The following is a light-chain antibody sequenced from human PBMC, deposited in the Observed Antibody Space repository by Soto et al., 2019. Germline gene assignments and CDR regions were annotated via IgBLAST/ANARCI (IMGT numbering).Light chain of an antibody. Sequence: EIVMTQSPATLSVSPGERATLSCRASQGVTSNLAWYQQKPGQAPRLLIYGASTRATGIPARFSGSGSGTEFTLTISSLQSEDFATYYCQQTNSFPFTFGPGTKVDIK. J-gene: IGKJ3*01. CDR3: QQTNSFPFT. V-gene: IGKV3-15*01. CDR1: QGVTSN. CDR2: GAS.